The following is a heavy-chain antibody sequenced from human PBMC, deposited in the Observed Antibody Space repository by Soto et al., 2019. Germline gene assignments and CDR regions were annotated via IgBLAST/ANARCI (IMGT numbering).Heavy chain of an antibody. CDR2: ISGSGGRT. D-gene: IGHD2-2*01. CDR3: AKEGVVDEAGRSYYYYYGLDV. J-gene: IGHJ6*02. V-gene: IGHV3-23*01. CDR1: GFTFSIYA. Sequence: EVQLLESGGGLVQPGGSLRLSCAASGFTFSIYAMTWVRQAPGKGLAWVSVISGSGGRTYYADSVKGRFTVSRDNSKNTLYLQMNSLRAEDTALYYCAKEGVVDEAGRSYYYYYGLDVWGQGPTVTVSS.